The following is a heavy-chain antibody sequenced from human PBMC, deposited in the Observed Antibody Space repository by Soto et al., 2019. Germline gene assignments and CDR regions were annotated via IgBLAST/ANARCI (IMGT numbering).Heavy chain of an antibody. CDR2: FVPILGLA. CDR1: GGTYSSYT. CDR3: ARDVGSGVDP. J-gene: IGHJ5*02. Sequence: QVQLVQSGAEVKKPGSSVKVSCKASGGTYSSYTISWVRQAPGQGLEWMGRFVPILGLAHYAQKFQGRVTITADKSTCTAYMELSSLRSDYTAVYYCARDVGSGVDPWGQGTLVTVSS. V-gene: IGHV1-69*08. D-gene: IGHD3-10*01.